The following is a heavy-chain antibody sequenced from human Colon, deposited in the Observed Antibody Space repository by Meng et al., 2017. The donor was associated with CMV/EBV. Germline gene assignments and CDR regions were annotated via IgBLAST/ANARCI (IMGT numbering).Heavy chain of an antibody. J-gene: IGHJ4*02. Sequence: GESLKISCAASGFTFSSYGMHWVRQAPGKGLEWLSFIRYDGSDAYYADSVKGRFTISRDNAKNSLYLQMNSLRAEDTAVYYCARLLIYDFWSGFDYWGQGTLVTVSS. CDR3: ARLLIYDFWSGFDY. CDR1: GFTFSSYG. CDR2: IRYDGSDA. V-gene: IGHV3-30*02. D-gene: IGHD3-3*01.